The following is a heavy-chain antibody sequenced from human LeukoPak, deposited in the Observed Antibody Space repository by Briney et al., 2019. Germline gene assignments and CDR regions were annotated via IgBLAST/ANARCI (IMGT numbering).Heavy chain of an antibody. CDR2: INPSGGST. V-gene: IGHV1-46*01. Sequence: GASVKVSCKASGYTFSSYYMHWVRQAPGQGLEWMGIINPSGGSTSYAQKFQGRVTMTRDMSTSTVYMDLSSLRSEDTAVYYCARSRDGYPDYWGQGTLVIVSS. D-gene: IGHD5-24*01. CDR3: ARSRDGYPDY. CDR1: GYTFSSYY. J-gene: IGHJ4*02.